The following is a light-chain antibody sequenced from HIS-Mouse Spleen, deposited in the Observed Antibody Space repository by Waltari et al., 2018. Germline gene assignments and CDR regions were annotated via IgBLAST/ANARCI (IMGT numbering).Light chain of an antibody. CDR1: ALPKKY. CDR2: EDS. V-gene: IGLV3-10*01. CDR3: YSTDSSGNHRV. J-gene: IGLJ2*01. Sequence: SYELTQPPSVSVSPGQTARITCSGDALPKKYAYWYQQKSGPAPVLVIYEDSKRPSGIPDRFSGASSGTMATWTISGAQVEDEADYYCYSTDSSGNHRVFGGGTKLTVL.